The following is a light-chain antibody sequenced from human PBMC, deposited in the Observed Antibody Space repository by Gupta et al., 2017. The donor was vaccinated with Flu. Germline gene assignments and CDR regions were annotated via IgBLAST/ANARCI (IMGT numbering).Light chain of an antibody. CDR2: GAS. Sequence: GTLSLAPGESAALSCRASRSVSSNYVAWYQQKPGKAPRLLIYGASSRASGIPDRFSGSGSGTDFRLTISRLEPEDFAVYYCQQYGSFPWTFGQGTKVEI. V-gene: IGKV3-20*01. J-gene: IGKJ1*01. CDR3: QQYGSFPWT. CDR1: RSVSSNY.